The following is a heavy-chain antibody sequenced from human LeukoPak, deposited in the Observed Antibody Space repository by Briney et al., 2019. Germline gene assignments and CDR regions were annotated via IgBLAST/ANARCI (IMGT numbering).Heavy chain of an antibody. Sequence: ASVKVSCKASGYTFTGYYMHWVRQAPGQGLEWMGWINPNSGGTNYAQKFQGRVTMTRDTSISTAYMELSRQRSDDTAVSYCACVGGGWNYFEYWGQGPLVSVSS. V-gene: IGHV1-2*02. CDR3: ACVGGGWNYFEY. CDR1: GYTFTGYY. D-gene: IGHD2-15*01. CDR2: INPNSGGT. J-gene: IGHJ4*02.